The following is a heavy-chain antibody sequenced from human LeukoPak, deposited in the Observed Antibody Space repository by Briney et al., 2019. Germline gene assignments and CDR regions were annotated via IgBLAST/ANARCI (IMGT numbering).Heavy chain of an antibody. Sequence: SETLSLTCTVSGGSISSSSYYWGWIRQPPGKGLEWIGSIYYSGSTYYNPSLKSRVTISVDTSKNQFSLKLSSVTAADTAMYYCARWLLWFGEWHWGQGTLVTVSS. CDR1: GGSISSSSYY. CDR2: IYYSGST. CDR3: ARWLLWFGEWH. D-gene: IGHD3-10*01. V-gene: IGHV4-39*01. J-gene: IGHJ4*02.